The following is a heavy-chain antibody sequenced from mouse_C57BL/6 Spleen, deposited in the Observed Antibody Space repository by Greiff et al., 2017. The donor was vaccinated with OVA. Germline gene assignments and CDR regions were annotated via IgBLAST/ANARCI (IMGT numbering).Heavy chain of an antibody. CDR2: IYPRSGNT. V-gene: IGHV1-81*01. CDR3: ARRRDYYAMDY. Sequence: QVQLQQSGAELARPGASVKLSCKASGYTFTSYGISWVKQRTGQGLEWIGEIYPRSGNTYYNEKFKCKATLTADKSSSTAYMELRSLTSEDSAVYFCARRRDYYAMDYWGQGTSVTVSS. CDR1: GYTFTSYG. J-gene: IGHJ4*01.